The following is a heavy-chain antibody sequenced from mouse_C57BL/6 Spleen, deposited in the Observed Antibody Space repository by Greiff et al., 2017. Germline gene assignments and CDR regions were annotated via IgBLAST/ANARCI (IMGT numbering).Heavy chain of an antibody. J-gene: IGHJ3*01. CDR2: IDPENGDT. D-gene: IGHD2-4*01. CDR3: TTVYDYDFFAY. Sequence: EVQLQESGAELVRPGASVKLSCTASGFNIKDDYMHWVKQRPEQGLEWIGWIDPENGDTEYAAKFQGKATITADTSSNTAYLQLSSLTSEDTAVYYCTTVYDYDFFAYWGQGTLVTVSA. V-gene: IGHV14-4*01. CDR1: GFNIKDDY.